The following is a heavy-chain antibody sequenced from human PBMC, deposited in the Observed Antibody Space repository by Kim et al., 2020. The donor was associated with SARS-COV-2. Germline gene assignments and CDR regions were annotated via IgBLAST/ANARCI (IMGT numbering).Heavy chain of an antibody. J-gene: IGHJ3*02. Sequence: GGSLRLSCAASGFTFSNYAMSWVRQAPGKGLEWVSGINGSGYNTYYANSVKGRFTISRHINENTLHLQMNSLRAEDTAVYYCAKDAVPWSSRYSVSVPAYAIWGQGTTVTVSS. CDR2: INGSGYNT. CDR1: GFTFSNYA. V-gene: IGHV3-23*01. CDR3: AKDAVPWSSRYSVSVPAYAI. D-gene: IGHD3-22*01.